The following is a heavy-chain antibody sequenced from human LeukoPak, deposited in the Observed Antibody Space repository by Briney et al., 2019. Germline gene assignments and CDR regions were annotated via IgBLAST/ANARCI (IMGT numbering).Heavy chain of an antibody. D-gene: IGHD2-21*01. V-gene: IGHV4-39*01. J-gene: IGHJ4*02. CDR1: GGSISSSHYY. Sequence: ASETLSLTCTVSGGSISSSHYYWGWIRQPPGKGLEWIGSISYRGSTYYNPSLKSRVTISMDTSKNQFSLKLSSVTAADTALYYCARPTSHIGSYFDYWGQGALVTVSS. CDR2: ISYRGST. CDR3: ARPTSHIGSYFDY.